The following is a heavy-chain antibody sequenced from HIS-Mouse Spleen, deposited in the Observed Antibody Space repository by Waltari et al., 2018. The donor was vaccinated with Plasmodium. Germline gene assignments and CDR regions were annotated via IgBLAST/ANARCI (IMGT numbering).Heavy chain of an antibody. CDR2: FNPNIGGT. J-gene: IGHJ4*02. V-gene: IGHV1-2*02. D-gene: IGHD6-13*01. CDR3: ARDLAAAGHFDY. Sequence: QVQLVQSGAEVKKPGASVKVSCKASGYTFTGYYMHWVRQAPGQGLEWMGWFNPNIGGTNYAQKFQGRVTMTSDTSISTAYMELGRLRSDDTAVYYCARDLAAAGHFDYWGQGTLVTVSS. CDR1: GYTFTGYY.